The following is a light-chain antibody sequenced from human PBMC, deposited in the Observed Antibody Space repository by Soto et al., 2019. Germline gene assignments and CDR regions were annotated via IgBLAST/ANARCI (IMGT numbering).Light chain of an antibody. CDR1: PFISTY. CDR3: QQSSGSRDWA. CDR2: DAS. V-gene: IGKV1-39*01. J-gene: IGKJ1*01. Sequence: DIQMTLSPSSLSASVGDRVTITCRAGPFISTYLIWYQQKPGKAPKLLIYDASSLQSGVPSRFSGSGSGTDFTLTVRGLQPEDFATYYCQQSSGSRDWAFGQGTKVDI.